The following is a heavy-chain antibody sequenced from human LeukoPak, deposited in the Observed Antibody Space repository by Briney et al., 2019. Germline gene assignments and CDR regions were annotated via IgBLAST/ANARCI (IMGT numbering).Heavy chain of an antibody. D-gene: IGHD3-22*01. CDR3: AKDYYDSSGYYYQRPLFFDY. Sequence: PGGSLRLSCAASGFTFSSYAMSWVRQAPGKGLEWVSAISGSGGSTYYADSVKGRFTISRDNSKNTLYLQMNSLRAEDTAVYYCAKDYYDSSGYYYQRPLFFDYWGQGTLVTVSS. CDR2: ISGSGGST. V-gene: IGHV3-23*01. J-gene: IGHJ4*02. CDR1: GFTFSSYA.